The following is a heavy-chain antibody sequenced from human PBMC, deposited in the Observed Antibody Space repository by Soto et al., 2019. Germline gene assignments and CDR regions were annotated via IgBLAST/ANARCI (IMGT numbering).Heavy chain of an antibody. CDR2: SGNKANSDTT. Sequence: QPGGSLRLSCAASGSTLSDHYVDWVRQAPGKGLEWVGRSGNKANSDTTEYGSSVKGRFTISRDDSKNSMYLQMNSLRTEDTAVYYCTRGYSGIDIYAFDIWGQGTLVTVSS. J-gene: IGHJ3*02. V-gene: IGHV3-72*01. D-gene: IGHD1-26*01. CDR3: TRGYSGIDIYAFDI. CDR1: GSTLSDHY.